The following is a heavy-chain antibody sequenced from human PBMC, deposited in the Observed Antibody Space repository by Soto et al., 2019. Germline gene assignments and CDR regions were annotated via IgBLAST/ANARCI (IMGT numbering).Heavy chain of an antibody. Sequence: QVQLVESGGGLVKPGGSLRLSCAASGFTFSGYYMSWIRQAPGKGLEWISYISSSGTTENYADAVKGRFTVSRDNAKNSLDLQVNSLRAEDTAVYDCARDRGAVVGQYFDYWGQGTLVTVSS. J-gene: IGHJ4*02. CDR1: GFTFSGYY. V-gene: IGHV3-11*01. CDR3: ARDRGAVVGQYFDY. D-gene: IGHD6-19*01. CDR2: ISSSGTTE.